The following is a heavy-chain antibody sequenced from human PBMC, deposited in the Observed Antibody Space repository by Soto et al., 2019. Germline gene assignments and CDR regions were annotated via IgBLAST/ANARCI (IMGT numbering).Heavy chain of an antibody. V-gene: IGHV3-21*01. J-gene: IGHJ4*02. CDR1: GFTFTRYS. CDR3: ARESEDLTSNFDY. CDR2: ISSTTNYI. Sequence: PGGSLRLSCAASGFTFTRYSMNCVRQAPGKGLEWVSSISSTTNYIYYADSMKGRFTVSRDNAKNSVYLEMNSLSAEDTAVYYCARESEDLTSNFDYWGQGTLVTVS.